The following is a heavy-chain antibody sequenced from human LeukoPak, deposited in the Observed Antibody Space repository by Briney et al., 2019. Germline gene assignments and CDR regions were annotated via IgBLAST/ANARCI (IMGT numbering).Heavy chain of an antibody. CDR3: AKDAYDFWSGYHSHTPFDS. CDR1: GFTFSSYA. CDR2: ISGSGGST. Sequence: GGSLRLSCAASGFTFSSYAMSWVRQAPGKGLEWVSAISGSGGSTYYADSVKGRFTISRDTSKNTLYLQMNSLRAEDTAVYYCAKDAYDFWSGYHSHTPFDSWGQGTLVTVSS. D-gene: IGHD3-3*01. V-gene: IGHV3-23*01. J-gene: IGHJ4*02.